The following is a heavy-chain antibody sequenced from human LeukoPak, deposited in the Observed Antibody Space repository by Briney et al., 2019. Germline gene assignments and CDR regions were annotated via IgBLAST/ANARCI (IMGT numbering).Heavy chain of an antibody. CDR1: GYIFTNFG. Sequence: ASVKVSCTTSGYIFTNFGISWVRQAPGQGLEWMGWISAYNGNTNSAQKFQGRLTMTTDTSTTTAYLELRSLRSDDTAVYYCARLSSSWNEIDYWGQGTLVTVSS. J-gene: IGHJ4*02. D-gene: IGHD6-13*01. CDR3: ARLSSSWNEIDY. V-gene: IGHV1-18*01. CDR2: ISAYNGNT.